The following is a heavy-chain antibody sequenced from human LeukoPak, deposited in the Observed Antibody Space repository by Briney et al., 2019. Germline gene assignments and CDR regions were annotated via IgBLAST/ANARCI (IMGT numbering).Heavy chain of an antibody. J-gene: IGHJ5*02. V-gene: IGHV3-7*01. CDR2: IKKDGSEK. CDR1: AFTFSSYW. D-gene: IGHD3-10*01. CDR3: AKYAHGSGTSFDP. Sequence: GGSLRLSCAASAFTFSSYWMNWVRQAPGKGLEWVANIKKDGSEKHYVDSVKGRFTISRDNAKNSVYLQMSSLRAEDTAVYHCAKYAHGSGTSFDPWGQGTLVTVSS.